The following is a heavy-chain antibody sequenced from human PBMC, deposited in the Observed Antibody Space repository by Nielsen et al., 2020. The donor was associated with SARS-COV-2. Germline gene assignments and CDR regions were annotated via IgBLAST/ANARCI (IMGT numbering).Heavy chain of an antibody. CDR2: FIPIFGSP. CDR3: ATGRSDCVGGSCYSSVGFYYYNGMDV. Sequence: SVKVSCKASGYTFTNNYMHWVRQAPGQGLEWMGGFIPIFGSPNYPQKFLGRVTITADRSTSTAYLELSSLRSEDSAVYYCATGRSDCVGGSCYSSVGFYYYNGMDVWGQGTTVTVSS. CDR1: GYTFTNNY. D-gene: IGHD2-15*01. J-gene: IGHJ6*02. V-gene: IGHV1-69*06.